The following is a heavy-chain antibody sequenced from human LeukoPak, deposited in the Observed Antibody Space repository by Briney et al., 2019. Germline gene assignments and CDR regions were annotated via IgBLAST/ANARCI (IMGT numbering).Heavy chain of an antibody. D-gene: IGHD5-18*01. CDR2: ISSDGSYK. V-gene: IGHV3-30*04. CDR1: GFTFTSYA. CDR3: ARQYISGQWYFDY. J-gene: IGHJ4*02. Sequence: GGSLRLSCAASGFTFTSYALHWVRQAPGKGLEWVAVISSDGSYKYYADSVKGRFTISRDNSKNTLYLQMNSLIPEDTAVYYCARQYISGQWYFDYWGQGTLVTVSS.